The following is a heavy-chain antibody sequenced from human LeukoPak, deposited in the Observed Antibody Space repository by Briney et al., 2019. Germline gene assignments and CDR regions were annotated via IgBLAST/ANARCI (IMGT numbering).Heavy chain of an antibody. Sequence: PGGSLRLSCAASGFTFSSYEMNWVRQAPGKGLEWVSYISGSGSTIYYADSVKGRFTISRDNAKNSLYLQMNSLRAEDTAVYYCARGVSYSSSLDYWGQGTLVTVSS. J-gene: IGHJ4*02. CDR2: ISGSGSTI. V-gene: IGHV3-48*03. CDR3: ARGVSYSSSLDY. CDR1: GFTFSSYE. D-gene: IGHD6-6*01.